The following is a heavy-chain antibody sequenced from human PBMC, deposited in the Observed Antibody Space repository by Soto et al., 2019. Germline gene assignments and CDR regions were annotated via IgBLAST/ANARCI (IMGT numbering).Heavy chain of an antibody. CDR3: ARIAAAGISYYYYYGMDV. CDR2: IYPGDSDT. CDR1: GYSFTSYW. Sequence: GESLKISCKGSGYSFTSYWIGWVRQMPGKGLEWMGIIYPGDSDTRYSPSFQGQVTISADKSISTAYLQWSSLKASDTAMYYCARIAAAGISYYYYYGMDVWGQGTTVTVSS. D-gene: IGHD6-13*01. V-gene: IGHV5-51*01. J-gene: IGHJ6*02.